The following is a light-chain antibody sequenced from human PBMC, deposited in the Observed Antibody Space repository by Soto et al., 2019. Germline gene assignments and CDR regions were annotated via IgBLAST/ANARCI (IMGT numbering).Light chain of an antibody. J-gene: IGKJ4*01. Sequence: DIQMTQSPSSLSASVGDRVTITCRASQSISSYLNWYQQKPGKAPKLLIYAASSLQSGVPSRFRGSGSGTDFTLTISSLQPEDFATYYCQQSYSTPQELTFGGGTKVEIK. V-gene: IGKV1-39*01. CDR3: QQSYSTPQELT. CDR2: AAS. CDR1: QSISSY.